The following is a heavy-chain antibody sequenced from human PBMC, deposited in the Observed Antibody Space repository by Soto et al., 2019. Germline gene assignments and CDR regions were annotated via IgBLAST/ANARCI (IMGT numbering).Heavy chain of an antibody. D-gene: IGHD3-10*01. CDR2: ISSSGSTI. CDR1: GFTFSDYY. Sequence: PGGSLRLSCAASGFTFSDYYMSWIRQAPGKGLEWVSYISSSGSTIYYADSVKGRFTISRDNAKNSLYLQMNSLRAEDTAVYYCARDQILLWFGEFITTFGMDVWGQGTTVTAP. CDR3: ARDQILLWFGEFITTFGMDV. J-gene: IGHJ6*02. V-gene: IGHV3-11*01.